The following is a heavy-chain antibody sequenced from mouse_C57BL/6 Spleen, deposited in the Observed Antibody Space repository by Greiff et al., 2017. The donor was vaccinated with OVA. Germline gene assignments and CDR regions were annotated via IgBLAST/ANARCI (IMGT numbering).Heavy chain of an antibody. D-gene: IGHD1-1*01. J-gene: IGHJ2*01. CDR2: IWTGGGT. Sequence: VKLVESGPGLVAPSQSLSITCTVSGFSLTSYAISWVRQPPGTGLEWLGVIWTGGGTNSNSAPKSRPSISKDNSKSQVFVKMNSLQTDDTARYYCARNAYYYGSSGNDYWGQGTTLTVSS. V-gene: IGHV2-9-1*01. CDR3: ARNAYYYGSSGNDY. CDR1: GFSLTSYA.